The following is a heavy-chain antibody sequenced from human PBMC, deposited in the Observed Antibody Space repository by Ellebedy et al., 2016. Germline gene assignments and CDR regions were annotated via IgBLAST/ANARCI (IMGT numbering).Heavy chain of an antibody. J-gene: IGHJ6*02. CDR2: ITSGNGNT. CDR1: GYTFTNSA. V-gene: IGHV1-3*01. CDR3: ARGGFFYGLDV. Sequence: ASVKVSCKASGYTFTNSAMHWVRQAPGQSLEWMGWITSGNGNTKYSQKFQDRVTITRDTSASTAYMELSSLRSDEPAGYYCARGGFFYGLDVWGQGPTVIVSS. D-gene: IGHD1-26*01.